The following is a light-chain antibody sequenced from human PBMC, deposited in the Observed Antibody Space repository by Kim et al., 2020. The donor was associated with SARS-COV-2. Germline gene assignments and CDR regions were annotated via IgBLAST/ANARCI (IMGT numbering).Light chain of an antibody. CDR2: DVS. CDR3: SSYTSSNTVL. V-gene: IGLV2-14*03. CDR1: SSDVGGYNH. Sequence: QSALTQPASVSGSPGQSITISCTGTSSDVGGYNHVSWYQQHPDKVPKLMIYDVSNRPSGVSNRFSGSKSGNTASLTISGLQAEDEADYYCSSYTSSNTVLVGGGTQLTIL. J-gene: IGLJ2*01.